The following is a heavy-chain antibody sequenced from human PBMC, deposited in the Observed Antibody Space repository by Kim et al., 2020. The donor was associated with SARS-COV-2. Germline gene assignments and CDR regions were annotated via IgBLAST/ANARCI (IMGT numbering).Heavy chain of an antibody. V-gene: IGHV3-53*01. D-gene: IGHD1-1*01. Sequence: GGSLRLSCAASGFTVSSNYMSWVRQAPGKGLEWVSVIYSGGSTYYADSVKGRFTISRDNSKNTLYLQMNSLRAEDTAVYYCATALKLDYYYGMDVWGQGTTVTVSS. CDR3: ATALKLDYYYGMDV. J-gene: IGHJ6*02. CDR1: GFTVSSNY. CDR2: IYSGGST.